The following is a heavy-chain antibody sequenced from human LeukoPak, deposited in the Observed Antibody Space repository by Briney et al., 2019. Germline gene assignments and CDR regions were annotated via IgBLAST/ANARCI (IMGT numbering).Heavy chain of an antibody. CDR2: FSGSGGST. CDR1: GFTFSSYA. D-gene: IGHD2-2*02. V-gene: IGHV3-23*01. CDR3: AKDVGYCSSNTCYKPFDS. J-gene: IGHJ4*02. Sequence: GGSLRLSCAASGFTFSSYAMSWVRQAPGKGLEWVSAFSGSGGSTYYADSVKGRFTISRDNSKNTLYLQMNSLRAEDTAVYYCAKDVGYCSSNTCYKPFDSWGQGTLVTVSS.